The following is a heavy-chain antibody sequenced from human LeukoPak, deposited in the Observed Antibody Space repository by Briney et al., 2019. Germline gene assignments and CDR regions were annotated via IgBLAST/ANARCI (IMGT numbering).Heavy chain of an antibody. CDR1: GFSFSTYG. CDR3: ARDGIAAAGRGYNWFDP. J-gene: IGHJ5*02. V-gene: IGHV3-48*04. D-gene: IGHD6-13*01. CDR2: ISASGTLT. Sequence: GGTLRLSCVGSGFSFSTYGMTCVRQAPGKGLEWISCISASGTLTHYADSVEGRFTISRDNAKNSLYLQMNSLRAEDTAVYYCARDGIAAAGRGYNWFDPWGQGTLVTVSS.